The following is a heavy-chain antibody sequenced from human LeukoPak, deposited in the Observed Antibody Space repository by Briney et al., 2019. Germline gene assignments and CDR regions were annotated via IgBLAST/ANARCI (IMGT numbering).Heavy chain of an antibody. CDR2: IYTSGST. Sequence: SETLSLTCTVSGGPISSYYWSWIRQPAGKGLEWIGRIYTSGSTNYNPSLKSRVTMSVDTSKNQFSLKLSSVTAADTAVYYCARDLIAAPGTDYGMDVWGQGTTVTVSS. CDR1: GGPISSYY. D-gene: IGHD6-13*01. V-gene: IGHV4-4*07. J-gene: IGHJ6*02. CDR3: ARDLIAAPGTDYGMDV.